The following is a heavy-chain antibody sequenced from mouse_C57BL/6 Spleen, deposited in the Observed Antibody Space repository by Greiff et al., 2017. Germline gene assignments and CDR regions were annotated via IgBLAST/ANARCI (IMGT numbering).Heavy chain of an antibody. V-gene: IGHV1-18*01. D-gene: IGHD2-3*01. CDR2: INPNNGGT. CDR1: GYTFTDYN. CDR3: AQSPDGYIWYISV. Sequence: EVQLQQSGPELVKPGASVKIPCKASGYTFTDYNMDWVKQSHGKSLEWIGDINPNNGGTIYNQKFKGKATLTVDKSSSTAYMELRSLTSEDTAVYVCAQSPDGYIWYISVWGTGTPVTVSS. J-gene: IGHJ1*03.